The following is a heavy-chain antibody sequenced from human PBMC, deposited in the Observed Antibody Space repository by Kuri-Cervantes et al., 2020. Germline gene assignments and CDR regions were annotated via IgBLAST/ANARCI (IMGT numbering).Heavy chain of an antibody. J-gene: IGHJ4*02. D-gene: IGHD3-10*01. CDR2: MNPNSGNT. CDR1: GYTFTSYD. CDR3: ARDGGSTMVRGVDPYYFDY. V-gene: IGHV1-8*01. Sequence: ASVKVSCKASGYTFTSYDINWVRQATGQGLEWMGWMNPNSGNTGYAQKFQGRVTMTRNTSISTAYMELSSLRSEDTAVYYCARDGGSTMVRGVDPYYFDYWGQGTLVTVSS.